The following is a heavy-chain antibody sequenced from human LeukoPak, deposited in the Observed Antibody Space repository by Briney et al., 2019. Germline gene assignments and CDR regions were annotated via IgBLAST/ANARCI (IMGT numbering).Heavy chain of an antibody. CDR3: ARREDYGGNSGQFDY. D-gene: IGHD4-23*01. V-gene: IGHV4-39*01. CDR2: IYYSGST. Sequence: SETLSLTCTVSGGSISSSYYWGWIRQPPGKGLEWIGSIYYSGSTYYNPSLKSRVTISVDTSKNQFSLKLSSVTAADTAVYYCARREDYGGNSGQFDYWGQGTLVTVSS. CDR1: GGSISSSYY. J-gene: IGHJ4*02.